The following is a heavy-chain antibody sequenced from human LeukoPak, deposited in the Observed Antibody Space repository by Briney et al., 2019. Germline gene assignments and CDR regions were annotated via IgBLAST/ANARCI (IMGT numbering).Heavy chain of an antibody. D-gene: IGHD6-6*01. CDR1: GGTFSSYA. CDR3: ARRSSSSQTLDY. Sequence: SVKVSCKASGGTFSSYAISWVRQAPGQGLEWMGGIIPIFGTANYAQKFQGRVTITADKSTSTAYMELSSLRSEDTAVYYCARRSSSSQTLDYWGQGTLVTVSS. V-gene: IGHV1-69*06. CDR2: IIPIFGTA. J-gene: IGHJ4*02.